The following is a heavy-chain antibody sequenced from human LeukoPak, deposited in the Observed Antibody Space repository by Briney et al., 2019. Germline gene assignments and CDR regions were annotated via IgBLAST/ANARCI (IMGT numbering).Heavy chain of an antibody. CDR2: IYYSGST. D-gene: IGHD3-9*01. CDR3: ARDKGYYDILTGLYYYYGMDV. J-gene: IGHJ6*02. Sequence: KPSETLSLTCTVSGGSISSYYWSWIRQPPGKGLEWIGYIYYSGSTNYNPSLKSRVTISVDTSKNQFSLKLSSVTAADTAVYYCARDKGYYDILTGLYYYYGMDVWGQGTTVTVSS. V-gene: IGHV4-59*01. CDR1: GGSISSYY.